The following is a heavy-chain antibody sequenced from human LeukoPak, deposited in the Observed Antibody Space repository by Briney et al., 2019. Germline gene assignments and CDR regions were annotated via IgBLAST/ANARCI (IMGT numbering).Heavy chain of an antibody. J-gene: IGHJ4*02. CDR3: ASPGPRRYCSSTSCYPFDY. V-gene: IGHV4-39*01. CDR2: IYYSGST. CDR1: GGSISSSSYY. D-gene: IGHD2-2*01. Sequence: SETPSLTCTVSGGSISSSSYYWGWIRQPPGKGLEWVGTIYYSGSTYYNPSLKSRVTISVDTSKNQFSLKLNSVTAADTAVYYCASPGPRRYCSSTSCYPFDYWGQGTLVTVSS.